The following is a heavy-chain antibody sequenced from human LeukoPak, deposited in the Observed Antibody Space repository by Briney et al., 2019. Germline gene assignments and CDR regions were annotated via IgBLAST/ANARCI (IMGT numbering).Heavy chain of an antibody. J-gene: IGHJ6*03. D-gene: IGHD5-18*01. CDR2: MYYSGST. CDR1: GGSISSGDYY. V-gene: IGHV4-30-4*01. Sequence: SETLSLTCTVSGGSISSGDYYWSWIRQPPGKGLERIAYMYYSGSTYYNPSLKSRVTMSADTSKNQLSLKLSSVTAADTAVYYCARDHRRGYSYGYGYYYYYMDVWGKGTTVTVSS. CDR3: ARDHRRGYSYGYGYYYYYMDV.